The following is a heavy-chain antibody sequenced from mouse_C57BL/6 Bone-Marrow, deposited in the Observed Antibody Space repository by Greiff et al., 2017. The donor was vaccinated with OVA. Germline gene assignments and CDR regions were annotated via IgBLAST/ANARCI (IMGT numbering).Heavy chain of an antibody. D-gene: IGHD1-1*01. Sequence: QVQLQQSGAELARPGASVKLSCKASGYTFTSYGISWVKQRTGQGLEWIGEIYPRSGNTYYNEKFKGKATLTADKSSSTAYIELRSLTSEDSAVYFCARRGGILQYPWYFDVWGTGTTVTVSS. CDR3: ARRGGILQYPWYFDV. CDR1: GYTFTSYG. V-gene: IGHV1-81*01. CDR2: IYPRSGNT. J-gene: IGHJ1*03.